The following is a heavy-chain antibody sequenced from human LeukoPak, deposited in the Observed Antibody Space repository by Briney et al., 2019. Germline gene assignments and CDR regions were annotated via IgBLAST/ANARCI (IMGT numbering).Heavy chain of an antibody. J-gene: IGHJ5*02. V-gene: IGHV1-46*01. CDR3: GRENSVRDEAWCFNP. Sequence: ASVKVSCKAFGYTFTSNYMHWVRQAPGQGPEWMGVISPSGGSTTYAQKFQGRVTLTRDMSTSTDYLELSSLRSEDTAVYYCGRENSVRDEAWCFNPWGQGTLVTVPS. CDR1: GYTFTSNY. CDR2: ISPSGGST. D-gene: IGHD2-8*02.